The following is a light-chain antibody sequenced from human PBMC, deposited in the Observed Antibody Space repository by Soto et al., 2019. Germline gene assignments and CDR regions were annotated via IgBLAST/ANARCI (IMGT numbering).Light chain of an antibody. Sequence: EIVMTQSPATLSVSPGERATLSCRASQSVSSNLAWYQQKPGQAPRLLIYGASTRATGIPARFSGSGSGTEFTLTLSSLQSEDFAVYYCQQQLTFGGGTKVEIK. CDR3: QQQLT. J-gene: IGKJ4*01. V-gene: IGKV3-15*01. CDR2: GAS. CDR1: QSVSSN.